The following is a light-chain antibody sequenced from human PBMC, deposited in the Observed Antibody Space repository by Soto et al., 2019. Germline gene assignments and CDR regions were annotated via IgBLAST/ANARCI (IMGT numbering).Light chain of an antibody. CDR1: QSFSSN. Sequence: EIVMTQSPATLSVSPGERVTLSCRASQSFSSNLAWYQQKLGQDPRLLIYGASARATGIPARFSGSGSETEFTLTISSLQSEDFAVYYCQQYQSWPLTFGGGTKVDIK. V-gene: IGKV3-15*01. CDR3: QQYQSWPLT. CDR2: GAS. J-gene: IGKJ4*01.